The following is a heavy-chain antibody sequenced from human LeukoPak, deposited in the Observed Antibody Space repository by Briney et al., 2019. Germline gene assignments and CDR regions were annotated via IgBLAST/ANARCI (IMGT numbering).Heavy chain of an antibody. J-gene: IGHJ5*02. CDR3: ARHSSGRSWFDP. Sequence: PSETLSLTCTVSTTSISSYYWSWIRQPPGKGLEWIGYIYYSGSTNYSPSLKSRVTISVDTSKNQFSLKLSSVTAADTAVYYCARHSSGRSWFDPWGQGTLVTVSS. D-gene: IGHD6-19*01. CDR2: IYYSGST. CDR1: TTSISSYY. V-gene: IGHV4-59*08.